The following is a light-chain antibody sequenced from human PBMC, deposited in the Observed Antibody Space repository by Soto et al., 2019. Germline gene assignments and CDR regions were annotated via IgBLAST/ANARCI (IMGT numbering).Light chain of an antibody. CDR2: AAS. V-gene: IGKV3-20*01. CDR3: QQDGSAPWT. J-gene: IGKJ1*01. CDR1: LSVASNY. Sequence: EIVLTQSPGTLPLSPGQRATLSCRASLSVASNYVAWYQQKPGQAPRLLIYAASGRATGIPDRFSGSRSGTGCTLTVSRLEHEYVAVYCSQQDGSAPWTGGQGTKVEIK.